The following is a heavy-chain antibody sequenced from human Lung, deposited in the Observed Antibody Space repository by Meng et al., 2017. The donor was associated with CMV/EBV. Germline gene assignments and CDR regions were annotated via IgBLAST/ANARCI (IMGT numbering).Heavy chain of an antibody. Sequence: SXTLSLXCTVSGGSISSGDYYWSWIRQPPGKGLEWIGYIYYSGSTYYNPSLKSRVTISVDTSKNQFSLKLSSVTAADTAVYYCARGITGTTYYYYYYGMDVWXQGTAVTVSS. J-gene: IGHJ6*02. V-gene: IGHV4-30-4*02. D-gene: IGHD1-7*01. CDR3: ARGITGTTYYYYYYGMDV. CDR2: IYYSGST. CDR1: GGSISSGDYY.